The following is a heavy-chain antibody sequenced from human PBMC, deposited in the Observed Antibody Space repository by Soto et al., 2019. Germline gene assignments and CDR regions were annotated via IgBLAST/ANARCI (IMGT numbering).Heavy chain of an antibody. CDR3: RVGAAD. V-gene: IGHV3-30*03. D-gene: IGHD1-26*01. J-gene: IGHJ4*02. CDR1: GFNFSAYG. CDR2: LSFDASKK. Sequence: QVQLVESGGGVVQPGRSLRLSCAASGFNFSAYGMHWVRQAPGTGLELVALLSFDASKKYYADSVKGRFTISRDTSRNTLCLQMNSLRVEDTAVYYCRVGAADWGQGTRVTVSS.